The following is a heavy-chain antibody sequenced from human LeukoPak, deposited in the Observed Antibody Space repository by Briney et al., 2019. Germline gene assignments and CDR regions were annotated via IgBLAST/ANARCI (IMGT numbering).Heavy chain of an antibody. D-gene: IGHD3-3*01. V-gene: IGHV4-39*01. J-gene: IGHJ4*02. CDR1: GGSISSSSYY. CDR3: ARVTYYDFWSGSKSLDY. Sequence: PSETLSLTCTVSGGSISSSSYYWGWIRQPPGKGLEWIGSIYYSGSTYYNPSLKSRVTMSVDTSKNQFSLKLSSVTAADTAVYYCARVTYYDFWSGSKSLDYWGQGTLVTVSS. CDR2: IYYSGST.